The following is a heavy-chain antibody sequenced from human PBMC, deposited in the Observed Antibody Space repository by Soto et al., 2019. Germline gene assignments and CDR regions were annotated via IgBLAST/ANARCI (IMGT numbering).Heavy chain of an antibody. CDR2: VSTSIVST. D-gene: IGHD3-10*01. J-gene: IGHJ3*02. Sequence: QGKLVHSGPEVKQPGASVRVSCKASGYSFSGYGITRVLQAPGQGLEWLGWVSTSIVSTMSAENLLGRLSRTTDTSTAAVYMELRGLRSDDTAVYYCARDSGAALYGEDALDIWGQGTMVTVSS. CDR3: ARDSGAALYGEDALDI. V-gene: IGHV1-18*04. CDR1: GYSFSGYG.